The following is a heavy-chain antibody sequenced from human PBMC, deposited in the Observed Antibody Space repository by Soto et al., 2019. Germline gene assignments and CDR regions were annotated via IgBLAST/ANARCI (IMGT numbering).Heavy chain of an antibody. Sequence: EVQVLESGGGLVQPGGSQRLSCAASGFTLNNYAMSWVRQAPGKGLEWVSVSTAGGGNIYYADSVRGRFTISRDNSKNTLYLQINSLRAEDTAVYYCAKRPTYSSSWYVFDPWGQGTLVAVSS. CDR3: AKRPTYSSSWYVFDP. CDR1: GFTLNNYA. V-gene: IGHV3-23*01. D-gene: IGHD6-13*01. J-gene: IGHJ5*02. CDR2: STAGGGNI.